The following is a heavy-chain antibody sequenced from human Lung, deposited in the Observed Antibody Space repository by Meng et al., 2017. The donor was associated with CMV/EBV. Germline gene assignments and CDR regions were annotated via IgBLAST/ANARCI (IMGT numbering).Heavy chain of an antibody. CDR2: IIPIFGTA. D-gene: IGHD2-2*01. V-gene: IGHV1-69*05. CDR1: GGIFSSYA. CDR3: ARGGYQLLVYYYYYGMDV. J-gene: IGHJ6*02. Sequence: SVKVSXKASGGIFSSYAISWVRQAPGQGLEWMGGIIPIFGTANYAQKFQGRVTITTDESTSTAYMELSSLRSEDTAVYYCARGGYQLLVYYYYYGMDVWRQGTTVTVSS.